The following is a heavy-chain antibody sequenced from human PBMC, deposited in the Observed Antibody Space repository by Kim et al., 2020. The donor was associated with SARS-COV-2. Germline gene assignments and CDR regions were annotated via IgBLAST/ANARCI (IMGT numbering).Heavy chain of an antibody. CDR3: ARDLGLSGVAAAGTIY. CDR1: GFTFSSYW. CDR2: INSDGSST. J-gene: IGHJ4*02. V-gene: IGHV3-74*01. Sequence: GGSLRLSCAASGFTFSSYWMHWVRQAPGKGLVWVSRINSDGSSTSYADSVKGRFTISRDNAKNSLYLQMNSLRAEDTAVYYCARDLGLSGVAAAGTIYWGEGREVAVCS. D-gene: IGHD6-13*01.